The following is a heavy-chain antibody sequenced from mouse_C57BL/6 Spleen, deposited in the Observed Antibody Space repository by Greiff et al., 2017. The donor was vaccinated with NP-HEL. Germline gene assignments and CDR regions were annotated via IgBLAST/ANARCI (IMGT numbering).Heavy chain of an antibody. CDR3: ARRGIYYYGSSPYFDY. D-gene: IGHD1-1*01. CDR2: FHPYNDDT. Sequence: QVQLQQSGAELVKPGASVKMSCKASGYTFTTYPIEWMKQNHGKSLEWIGNFHPYNDDTKYNEKFKGKATLTVEKSSSTVYLELSRLTSDDSAVYYGARRGIYYYGSSPYFDYWGQGTTLTVSS. J-gene: IGHJ2*01. CDR1: GYTFTTYP. V-gene: IGHV1-47*01.